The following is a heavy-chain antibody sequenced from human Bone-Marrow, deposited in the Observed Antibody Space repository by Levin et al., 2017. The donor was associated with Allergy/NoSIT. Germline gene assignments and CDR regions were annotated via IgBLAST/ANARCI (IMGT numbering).Heavy chain of an antibody. CDR2: ISASGSVT. Sequence: QAGGSLRLSCRGSGFTFNKFAMSWVRQAPGKGLEWVSGISASGSVTYYADSVKGRFIISRDNSKNILNLQMNGLRDEDTALYFCARRVPTTAWIVLDYHYGMDVWGQGTSVAVS. CDR1: GFTFNKFA. V-gene: IGHV3-23*01. D-gene: IGHD4-11*01. CDR3: ARRVPTTAWIVLDYHYGMDV. J-gene: IGHJ6*02.